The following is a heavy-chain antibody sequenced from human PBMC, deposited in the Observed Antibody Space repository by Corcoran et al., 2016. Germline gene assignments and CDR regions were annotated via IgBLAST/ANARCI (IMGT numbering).Heavy chain of an antibody. D-gene: IGHD4-17*01. V-gene: IGHV1-8*01. Sequence: QVQLVQSGAEVKEPGASAKVSCKASGYTFTSYDINWVRQATGQGLEWLGWMSPNSGNTGYAQKFQGRLSMTRDTSIGTAYMELSSLRSEDTAVYYCARDYGGNSGWFDPWGQGTLVTVSS. J-gene: IGHJ5*02. CDR3: ARDYGGNSGWFDP. CDR2: MSPNSGNT. CDR1: GYTFTSYD.